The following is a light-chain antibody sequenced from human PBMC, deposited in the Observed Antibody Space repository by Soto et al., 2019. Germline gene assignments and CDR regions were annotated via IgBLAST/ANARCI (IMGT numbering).Light chain of an antibody. CDR1: SSDVGGYNY. Sequence: QSALTQPASVSGSPGQSITISRTGTSSDVGGYNYVSWYQQHPGKAPKLMIYEVSNRPSGVSNRFSGSKSGNMASLTISGLQAEDEADYYCSSYTSSSTPHVVFGGGTKLTVL. CDR2: EVS. CDR3: SSYTSSSTPHVV. V-gene: IGLV2-14*01. J-gene: IGLJ2*01.